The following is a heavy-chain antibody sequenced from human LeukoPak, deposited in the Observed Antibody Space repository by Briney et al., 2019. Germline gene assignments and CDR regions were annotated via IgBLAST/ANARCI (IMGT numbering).Heavy chain of an antibody. CDR3: ARDRGMVRGVTPKDYYYGMDV. Sequence: GRSLRLSCAASGFTFSSYAMHWVRQAPGKGLEWVAVISYDGSNKYYADSVKGRFTISRDNSKNTLYLQMNSLRAEDTAVYYCARDRGMVRGVTPKDYYYGMDVWGQGTTVTVSS. V-gene: IGHV3-30*04. J-gene: IGHJ6*02. CDR2: ISYDGSNK. CDR1: GFTFSSYA. D-gene: IGHD3-10*01.